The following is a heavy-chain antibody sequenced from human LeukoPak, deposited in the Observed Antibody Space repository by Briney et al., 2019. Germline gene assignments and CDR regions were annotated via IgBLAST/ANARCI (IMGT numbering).Heavy chain of an antibody. D-gene: IGHD4-17*01. CDR1: GFTFSSYW. Sequence: GGSLRPSCAASGFTFSSYWMHWVRQAPGKGLVWVSVINSDGSSTSYADSVKGRFTISRDNAKNTLYPQMNSLRAEDTAVYYCACLGTVTAFDYWGQGTLVTVSS. CDR3: ACLGTVTAFDY. CDR2: INSDGSST. V-gene: IGHV3-74*01. J-gene: IGHJ4*02.